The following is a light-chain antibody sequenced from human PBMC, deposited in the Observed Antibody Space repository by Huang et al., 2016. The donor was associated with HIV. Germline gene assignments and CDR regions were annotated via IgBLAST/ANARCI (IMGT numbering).Light chain of an antibody. CDR3: QQGYTMPWT. Sequence: DIQMTQSPSSLSASVGDRVTISCRASQSVNRYLYWYQQKPGKAPRLLITAASSLQSGVPSRFSGSGSGTDFTLTISSLQPEDFATYYCQQGYTMPWTFGLGTKVELK. CDR1: QSVNRY. J-gene: IGKJ1*01. CDR2: AAS. V-gene: IGKV1-39*01.